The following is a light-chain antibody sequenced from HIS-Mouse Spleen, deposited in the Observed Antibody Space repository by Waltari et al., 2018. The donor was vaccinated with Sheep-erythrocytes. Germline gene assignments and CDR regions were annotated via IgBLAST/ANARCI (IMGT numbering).Light chain of an antibody. CDR2: DVS. Sequence: QSALTQPRSVSGAPGQSVTISCTGTSSHVCGYNYVSWYQQHPGKAPKLMIYDVSKRPSGVPDRFSGSKSGNTASLTISGLQAEDEADYYCCSYAGSYNHVFATGTKFTVL. J-gene: IGLJ1*01. V-gene: IGLV2-11*01. CDR1: SSHVCGYNY. CDR3: CSYAGSYNHV.